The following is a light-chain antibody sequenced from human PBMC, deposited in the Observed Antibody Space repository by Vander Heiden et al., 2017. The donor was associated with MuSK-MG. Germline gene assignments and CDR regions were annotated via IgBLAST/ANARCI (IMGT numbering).Light chain of an antibody. J-gene: IGKJ2*01. CDR2: GAA. CDR1: QSVSSSY. Sequence: EIVLTQSPGTLSLSPGERATLSCRASQSVSSSYLAWYQQKPGQAPRLLMYGAASRATGIPDRFSGSGSGPDFTLTISRLEPEDFAVYYCQQYGNSPYTFGQGTKLXIK. V-gene: IGKV3-20*01. CDR3: QQYGNSPYT.